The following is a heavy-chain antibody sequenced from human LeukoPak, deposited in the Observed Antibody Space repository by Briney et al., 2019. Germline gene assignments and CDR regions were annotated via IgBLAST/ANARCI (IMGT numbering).Heavy chain of an antibody. CDR2: IHYSGFT. V-gene: IGHV4-59*02. D-gene: IGHD6-19*01. Sequence: SETLSLTCSVSGASVNNDFWSWIRQPPGKGLEWIGYIHYSGFTNYSPSLESRVTISRDTSKNQFSLRLRSVTAADTAVYYCVYSSGWTNFYYYGMDVWGQGTTVTVSS. CDR3: VYSSGWTNFYYYGMDV. CDR1: GASVNNDF. J-gene: IGHJ6*02.